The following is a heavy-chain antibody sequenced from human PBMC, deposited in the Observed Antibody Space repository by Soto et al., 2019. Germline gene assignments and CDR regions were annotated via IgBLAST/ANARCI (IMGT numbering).Heavy chain of an antibody. V-gene: IGHV4-4*02. CDR3: ARYDFGAFDY. Sequence: SETLSLTCAVSGDSISSSFWWSWVRQPPGKGLEWIGEIYHTESTVYNPSLKSRVTISVDKSKNQFSLNLDSVTAADTAVYYCARYDFGAFDYWGRGILVTVSS. D-gene: IGHD3-10*01. J-gene: IGHJ4*02. CDR2: IYHTEST. CDR1: GDSISSSFW.